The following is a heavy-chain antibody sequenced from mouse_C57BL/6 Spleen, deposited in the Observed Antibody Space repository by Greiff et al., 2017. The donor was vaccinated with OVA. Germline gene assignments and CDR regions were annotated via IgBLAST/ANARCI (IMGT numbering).Heavy chain of an antibody. V-gene: IGHV1-72*01. CDR3: ARDYYDYDYDY. CDR1: GYTFTSYW. J-gene: IGHJ2*01. Sequence: QVQLQQPGAELVKPGASVKLPCKASGYTFTSYWMHWVTQRPGRGLEWIGRIDPNSGGTKYNEKFKSKATLTVDNPSSTAYIQLSSLTSENSAVYYCARDYYDYDYDYWGQGTTLTVSA. D-gene: IGHD2-4*01. CDR2: IDPNSGGT.